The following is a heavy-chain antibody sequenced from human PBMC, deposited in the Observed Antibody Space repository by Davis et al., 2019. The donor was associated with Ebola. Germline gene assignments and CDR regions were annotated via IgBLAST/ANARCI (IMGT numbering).Heavy chain of an antibody. V-gene: IGHV3-30-3*02. Sequence: GESLKISCAASGFTFSSYSMHWVRQAPGKGLEWVAVILHDGSSKYYTDSVKGRFTISRDNSKKTLYLQMNSLRAEDTAVYYCAKSGLSFGVVKYHYGMDVWGKGTTVTVSS. J-gene: IGHJ6*04. CDR1: GFTFSSYS. CDR3: AKSGLSFGVVKYHYGMDV. CDR2: ILHDGSSK. D-gene: IGHD3-3*01.